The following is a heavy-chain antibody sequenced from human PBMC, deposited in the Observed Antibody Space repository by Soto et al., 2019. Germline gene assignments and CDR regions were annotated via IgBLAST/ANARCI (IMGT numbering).Heavy chain of an antibody. V-gene: IGHV3-48*01. CDR3: ASTGSGYDLGAFDI. Sequence: EVQLVESGGGLVQPGGSLRLSCAASGFTFSSYSMNWVRQAPGKGLEWVSYISSSSSTIYYPDSVKGRFTISRDNAKNSLYLQMNSLRAEDTAVYYCASTGSGYDLGAFDIWGQGTMVTVSS. CDR1: GFTFSSYS. J-gene: IGHJ3*02. CDR2: ISSSSSTI. D-gene: IGHD5-12*01.